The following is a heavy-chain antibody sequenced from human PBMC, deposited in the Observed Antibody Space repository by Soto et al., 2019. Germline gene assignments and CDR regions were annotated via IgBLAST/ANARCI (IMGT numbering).Heavy chain of an antibody. D-gene: IGHD2-8*01. Sequence: SETLSLTFTVSGGSISSYYWSWIRQPPGKGLEWIGYIYYSGSTNYNPSLKSRVTISVDTSKNQFSLKLSSVTAADTAVYYCARLGGDIVLMSNYYMDVWGKGTTVTVSS. CDR3: ARLGGDIVLMSNYYMDV. J-gene: IGHJ6*03. V-gene: IGHV4-59*08. CDR1: GGSISSYY. CDR2: IYYSGST.